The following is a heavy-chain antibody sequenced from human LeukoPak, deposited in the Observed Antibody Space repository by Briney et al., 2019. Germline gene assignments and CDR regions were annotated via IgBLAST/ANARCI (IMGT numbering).Heavy chain of an antibody. V-gene: IGHV3-33*06. Sequence: GRSLRLPCAASGFTFTSHGMHWVRQAPGKGLEWVAVIWYDGSNQNYADSVKGRFTISRDNSKNTLYLQMNSLRAEDTAAYHCAKGRNEDGDAALNYWGQGTLVTVSS. J-gene: IGHJ4*02. CDR1: GFTFTSHG. CDR3: AKGRNEDGDAALNY. D-gene: IGHD4-17*01. CDR2: IWYDGSNQ.